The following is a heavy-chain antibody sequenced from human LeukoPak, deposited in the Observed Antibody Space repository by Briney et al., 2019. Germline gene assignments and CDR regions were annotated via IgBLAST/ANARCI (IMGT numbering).Heavy chain of an antibody. V-gene: IGHV4-38-2*01. J-gene: IGHJ5*02. Sequence: SETLSLTCAVSGYSISSGYYWGWIRQPPGMGPEWIGNIHHSGSTYYNPSLKSRVTISVDTSKNQFSLKLRSVTAADTAVYYCARCSGLGSLGWFDPWGQGTLVTVSS. CDR2: IHHSGST. CDR3: ARCSGLGSLGWFDP. D-gene: IGHD3-10*02. CDR1: GYSISSGYY.